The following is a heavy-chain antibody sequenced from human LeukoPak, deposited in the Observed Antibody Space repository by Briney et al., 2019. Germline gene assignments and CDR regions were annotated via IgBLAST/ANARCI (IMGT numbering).Heavy chain of an antibody. CDR3: ARGVYYGSGKDY. CDR2: INHSGST. J-gene: IGHJ4*02. CDR1: GGSFSGYY. Sequence: SETLSLTCTVYGGSFSGYYWTWIRQPPGKGLEWIGEINHSGSTNYNPSLKRRVTISVDTSKNQFSLKLTSVTAADTAVHYCARGVYYGSGKDYWGQGTLVTVSS. D-gene: IGHD3-10*01. V-gene: IGHV4-34*01.